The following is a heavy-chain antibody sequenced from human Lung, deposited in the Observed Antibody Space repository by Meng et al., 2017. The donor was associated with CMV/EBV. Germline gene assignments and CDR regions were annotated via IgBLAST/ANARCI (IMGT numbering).Heavy chain of an antibody. Sequence: GESXKISCAASGFTFSTFSMAWVRQAPGRGLEWVASISSSTASVYYAGSVQGRFTISRDNARNSLFLQMNSATAEDTAVYYCARDGSDYYDVIGYGPVDYWGQGVLVTVSS. D-gene: IGHD3-22*01. J-gene: IGHJ4*02. CDR2: ISSSTASV. CDR3: ARDGSDYYDVIGYGPVDY. V-gene: IGHV3-21*06. CDR1: GFTFSTFS.